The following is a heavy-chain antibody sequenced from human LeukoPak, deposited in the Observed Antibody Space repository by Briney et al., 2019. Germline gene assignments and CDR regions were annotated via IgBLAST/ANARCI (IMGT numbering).Heavy chain of an antibody. J-gene: IGHJ2*01. CDR3: ASTTYFYDSSGYGWYFDL. CDR2: IRNSGTTI. Sequence: PGGSLRLSCAASGFTFSSYTTNWVRQAPGKGLEWISYIRNSGTTIYYTDSVKGRFTISRDDAKNSLYLQMNSLRAEDTAVYYCASTTYFYDSSGYGWYFDLWGRGTLVTVSS. V-gene: IGHV3-48*04. CDR1: GFTFSSYT. D-gene: IGHD3-22*01.